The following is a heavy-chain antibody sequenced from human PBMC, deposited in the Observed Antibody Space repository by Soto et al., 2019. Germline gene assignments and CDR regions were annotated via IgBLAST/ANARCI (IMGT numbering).Heavy chain of an antibody. Sequence: GGSLRLSCAASGFTVSSNYMSWVRQAPGKGLEWVSVIYSGGSTYYADSVKGRFTISRDNSKNTLYLQMNSLRAEDTAVYYCARWDQYSGSYLYFDYWGQGTLVTVS. CDR2: IYSGGST. V-gene: IGHV3-66*01. CDR1: GFTVSSNY. CDR3: ARWDQYSGSYLYFDY. D-gene: IGHD1-26*01. J-gene: IGHJ4*02.